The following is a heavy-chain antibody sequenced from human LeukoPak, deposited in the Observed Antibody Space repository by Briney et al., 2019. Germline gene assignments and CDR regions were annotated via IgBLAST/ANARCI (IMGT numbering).Heavy chain of an antibody. Sequence: ASVKVSCKASGYTFTSYAMNWVRQAPGQGLEWMGWINTNTGNPTYAQGFTGRFVFSLDTSVSTAYLQISSLKAEDTAVYYCARGEDAYYYDSSGSLGYWGQGTLVTVSS. CDR1: GYTFTSYA. V-gene: IGHV7-4-1*02. J-gene: IGHJ4*02. D-gene: IGHD3-22*01. CDR3: ARGEDAYYYDSSGSLGY. CDR2: INTNTGNP.